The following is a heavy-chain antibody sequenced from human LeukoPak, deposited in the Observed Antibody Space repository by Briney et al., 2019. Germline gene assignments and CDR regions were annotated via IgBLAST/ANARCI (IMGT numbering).Heavy chain of an antibody. J-gene: IGHJ6*03. V-gene: IGHV3-48*01. CDR2: IATSSSTI. Sequence: GGSLRLSCAASGFTFSTYTMNWVRQPPGKRLEWVSNIATSSSTIYYADSVKGRFTISRDNAKNSLYLQMNSLRAEDTAVYYCARLSSTSSGYYYYYYMDVWGKGTTVTVSS. CDR3: ARLSSTSSGYYYYYYMDV. CDR1: GFTFSTYT. D-gene: IGHD2-2*01.